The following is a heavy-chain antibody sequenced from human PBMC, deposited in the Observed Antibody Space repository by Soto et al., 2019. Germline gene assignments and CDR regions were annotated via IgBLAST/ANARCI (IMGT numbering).Heavy chain of an antibody. V-gene: IGHV3-30*18. CDR3: AKEGGWVWFGELYYYGMDV. D-gene: IGHD3-10*01. J-gene: IGHJ6*02. CDR2: ISYDGSNK. Sequence: QVQLVESGGGVVQPGRSLRLSCAASGFTFSSYGMHWVRQAPGKGLEWVAVISYDGSNKYYADSVKGRFTISRDNSKNTLYLQMNGLRAEDTAVYYCAKEGGWVWFGELYYYGMDVWGQGTTVTVSS. CDR1: GFTFSSYG.